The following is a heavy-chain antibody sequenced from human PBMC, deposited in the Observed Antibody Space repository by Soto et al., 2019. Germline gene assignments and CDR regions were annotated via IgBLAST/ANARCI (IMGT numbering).Heavy chain of an antibody. CDR1: VFTFSSYA. V-gene: IGHV3-23*01. J-gene: IGHJ4*02. CDR2: ISVSGGST. Sequence: VGSLRLSCAASVFTFSSYAMNWVRHSPGKGLEWVSGISVSGGSTYYADSVKGRFTISRDNYKNSLFLQMNSLRAEDTAVYYCAKTRNSYDNGVLLIEYWGQGTLVNVSS. CDR3: AKTRNSYDNGVLLIEY. D-gene: IGHD4-17*01.